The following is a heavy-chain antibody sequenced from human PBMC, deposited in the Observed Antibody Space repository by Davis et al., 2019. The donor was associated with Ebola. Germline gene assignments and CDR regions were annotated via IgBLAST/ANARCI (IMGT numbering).Heavy chain of an antibody. J-gene: IGHJ4*02. CDR3: AKDPLGHTGENDY. D-gene: IGHD4-17*01. CDR2: IWFDGRRE. CDR1: GLTFSKYG. V-gene: IGHV3-30*02. Sequence: GGSLRLSCEVSGLTFSKYGMHWVRQTPGKGLEWVAFIWFDGRREHYIDSVKGRFTISRDNSKNTLFLQMNALRPEDTAVYYCAKDPLGHTGENDYWGQGTLVTVSS.